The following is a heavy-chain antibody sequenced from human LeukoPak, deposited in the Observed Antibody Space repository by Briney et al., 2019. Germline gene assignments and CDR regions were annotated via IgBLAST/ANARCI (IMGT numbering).Heavy chain of an antibody. CDR1: GYTLTELS. CDR2: FDPEDGGT. D-gene: IGHD4-11*01. Sequence: GASVKVSCKVSGYTLTELSMHWVRQAPGKGLEWMGGFDPEDGGTIYAQKFQGRVTMTEDTSTDTAYMELSSLRSEDTAVYYCATATTDNYYYYYMDVWGKGTTVTVSS. CDR3: ATATTDNYYYYYMDV. J-gene: IGHJ6*03. V-gene: IGHV1-24*01.